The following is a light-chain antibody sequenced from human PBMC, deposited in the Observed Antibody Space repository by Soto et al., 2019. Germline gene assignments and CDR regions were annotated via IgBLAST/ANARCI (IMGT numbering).Light chain of an antibody. CDR2: TAS. CDR1: QTVKY. CDR3: QQSDRAPLT. J-gene: IGKJ4*01. V-gene: IGKV1-39*01. Sequence: DIQMTQSPSSLSASVGDRVTITCRASQTVKYLNWYQQIPGKAPKFLISTASILQSGVPSRFSGSGSGTEFSLTINTLQREDFATYYCQQSDRAPLTFGGGNKVEVK.